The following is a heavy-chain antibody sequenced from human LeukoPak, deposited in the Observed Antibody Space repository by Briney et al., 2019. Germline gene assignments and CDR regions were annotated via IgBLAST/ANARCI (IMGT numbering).Heavy chain of an antibody. D-gene: IGHD3-16*02. CDR1: GYTFTSYY. CDR2: INPSGGST. Sequence: ASVKVSCKASGYTFTSYYMHWVRQAPGQGLEWMGIINPSGGSTSYAQKFQGRVTMTRDMSTSTVYMELRSLRSDNTAVYYCARDNYDYVWGSYRHNWFDPWGQGTLVTVSS. J-gene: IGHJ5*02. CDR3: ARDNYDYVWGSYRHNWFDP. V-gene: IGHV1-46*01.